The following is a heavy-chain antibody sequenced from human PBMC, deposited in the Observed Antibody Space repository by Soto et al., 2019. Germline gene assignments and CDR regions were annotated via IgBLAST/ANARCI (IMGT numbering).Heavy chain of an antibody. CDR3: ARESSYILNGMDV. J-gene: IGHJ6*02. Sequence: GASVTVSCKASGGTFSSYTISWVRQAPGQGLEWMGRIIPILGIANYAQKFQGRVTITADKSTSTAYMELSSLRSEDTAVYYCARESSYILNGMDVWGQGTTVTVSS. CDR1: GGTFSSYT. CDR2: IIPILGIA. D-gene: IGHD3-9*01. V-gene: IGHV1-69*04.